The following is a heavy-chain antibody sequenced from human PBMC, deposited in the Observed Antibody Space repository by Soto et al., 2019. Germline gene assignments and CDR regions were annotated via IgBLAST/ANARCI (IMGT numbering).Heavy chain of an antibody. D-gene: IGHD3-10*01. V-gene: IGHV3-7*03. Sequence: PGGSLRLSCAASGFSFSSYWMSWVRQASGKGLEWVANIKQDGSEKYYVDSVKGRFTLSRDNAKNSLQLQMSSLRHEDTAIYFCARVAYGNGWIFDYWGQVTLVAVSS. CDR1: GFSFSSYW. J-gene: IGHJ4*01. CDR3: ARVAYGNGWIFDY. CDR2: IKQDGSEK.